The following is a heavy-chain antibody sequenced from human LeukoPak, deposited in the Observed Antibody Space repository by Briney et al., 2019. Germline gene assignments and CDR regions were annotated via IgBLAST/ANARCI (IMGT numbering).Heavy chain of an antibody. CDR3: ASPIVVVPAAIYTCGQGSFDY. J-gene: IGHJ4*02. CDR2: INPNSGGT. Sequence: GASVKVSCKASGYTFTGYYMHWVRQAPGQGLEWMGWINPNSGGTNYAQKFQGRVTMTRDTSISTAYMELSRLRSDDTAVYYCASPIVVVPAAIYTCGQGSFDYWGQGTLVTVSS. V-gene: IGHV1-2*02. D-gene: IGHD2-2*02. CDR1: GYTFTGYY.